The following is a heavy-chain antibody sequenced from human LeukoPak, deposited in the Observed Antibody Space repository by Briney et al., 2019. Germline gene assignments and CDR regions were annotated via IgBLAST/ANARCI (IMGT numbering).Heavy chain of an antibody. J-gene: IGHJ4*02. D-gene: IGHD3-3*02. Sequence: ASVTVSCKASGYTFTGYYMHWVRQAPGQGLEWMGWINPKSGGTNYAQKFQGRVTMTRDTPISTAYMELSRLRSDDTAVYYCARGRRRVLADWGQGTLVTVSS. CDR3: ARGRRRVLAD. CDR2: INPKSGGT. CDR1: GYTFTGYY. V-gene: IGHV1-2*02.